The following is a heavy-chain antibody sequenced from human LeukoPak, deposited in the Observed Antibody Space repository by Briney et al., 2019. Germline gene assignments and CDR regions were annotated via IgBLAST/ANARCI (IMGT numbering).Heavy chain of an antibody. D-gene: IGHD3-10*01. CDR1: GGPFSGYY. CDR2: INHSGST. CDR3: ARGPLASFYGSGSYHSPILHY. J-gene: IGHJ4*02. Sequence: SETLSLTCAVYGGPFSGYYRSWIRQPPGKGLEWIGEINHSGSTNYNPSLKSRVTISVDTSKNQFSLKLSSVTAADTAVYYCARGPLASFYGSGSYHSPILHYWGQGTLVTVSS. V-gene: IGHV4-34*01.